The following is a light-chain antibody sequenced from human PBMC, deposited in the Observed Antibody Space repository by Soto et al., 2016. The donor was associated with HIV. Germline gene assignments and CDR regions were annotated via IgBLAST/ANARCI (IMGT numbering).Light chain of an antibody. CDR2: AAS. Sequence: DIQMTQSPSSLSASVGDRVTITCRASQSISSYLNWYQQKPGKAPKLLIYAASSLQSGVPPRFSGSGSGTDFTLTISSLQPEDFATYYCQQSYSTSRTFGQGTKVEIK. J-gene: IGKJ1*01. V-gene: IGKV1-39*01. CDR3: QQSYSTSRT. CDR1: QSISSY.